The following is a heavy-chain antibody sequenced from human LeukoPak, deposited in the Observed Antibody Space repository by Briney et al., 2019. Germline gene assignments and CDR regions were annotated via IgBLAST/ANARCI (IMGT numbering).Heavy chain of an antibody. CDR3: AGVDVPAASSAWFDP. CDR1: GYTFTSYY. J-gene: IGHJ5*02. V-gene: IGHV1-46*03. D-gene: IGHD2-2*01. CDR2: INPSGGST. Sequence: GASVKVSCKASGYTFTSYYMHWVRQAPGQGLEWMGIINPSGGSTSYAQKFQGRVTMTRDTSTSTVYMELSSLRSEDTAVYYCAGVDVPAASSAWFDPWGQGTLVTVSS.